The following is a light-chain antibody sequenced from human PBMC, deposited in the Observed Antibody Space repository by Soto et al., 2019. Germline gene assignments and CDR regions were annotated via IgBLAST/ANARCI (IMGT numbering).Light chain of an antibody. CDR2: EDN. Sequence: FMLTQPHSVSESPGKTVTISCTRSSGSIASNYVQWYQQRPGSAPTTVIYEDNQRPSGVPDRFSGSIDSSSNSASLTISGLKTEDEADYDCQSYDSSSPVVFGGGTKLTVL. CDR1: SGSIASNY. J-gene: IGLJ2*01. V-gene: IGLV6-57*04. CDR3: QSYDSSSPVV.